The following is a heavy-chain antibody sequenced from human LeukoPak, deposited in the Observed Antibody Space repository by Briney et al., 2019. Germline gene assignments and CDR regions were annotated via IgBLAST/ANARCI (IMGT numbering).Heavy chain of an antibody. V-gene: IGHV3-23*01. CDR2: ISGSGGST. J-gene: IGHJ4*02. CDR1: GFTFSSYA. CDR3: AKDKIVGAIFRFDY. Sequence: GGSLRLSCAASGFTFSSYAMSWVRQAPGKGLEWVSGISGSGGSTDYADSVKGRFTISRDNSKNTLYLRMNSLRAEDTAVYYCAKDKIVGAIFRFDYWGQGTLVTVSS. D-gene: IGHD1-26*01.